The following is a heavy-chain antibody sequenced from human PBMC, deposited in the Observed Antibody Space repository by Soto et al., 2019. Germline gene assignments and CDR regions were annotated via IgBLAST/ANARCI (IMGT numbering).Heavy chain of an antibody. Sequence: GGSLRLSCAASGFTFSSYAMSWVRQAPGKGLEWVSAISGSGGSTYYADSVKGRFTISRDNSKNTLYLQMNSLRAEDTAVYYCANHYGFWSGYPDAFGIWGQGTMVTVSS. V-gene: IGHV3-23*01. J-gene: IGHJ3*02. CDR2: ISGSGGST. CDR3: ANHYGFWSGYPDAFGI. D-gene: IGHD3-3*01. CDR1: GFTFSSYA.